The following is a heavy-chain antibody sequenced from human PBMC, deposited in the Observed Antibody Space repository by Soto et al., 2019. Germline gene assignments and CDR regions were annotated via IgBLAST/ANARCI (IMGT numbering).Heavy chain of an antibody. CDR2: IGESGTPT. Sequence: EVQLLESGGGLVQPGGSLRLSCAASGFTFSSYAMKWVRQAPGKGLEWVSLIGESGTPTYYADSVTGRFTISRDNSGNMLVLEMYSLRAEGTAVYYCARYIPGVRYYGIDVWGQGTTVTVSS. J-gene: IGHJ6*02. CDR1: GFTFSSYA. CDR3: ARYIPGVRYYGIDV. V-gene: IGHV3-23*01. D-gene: IGHD2-2*01.